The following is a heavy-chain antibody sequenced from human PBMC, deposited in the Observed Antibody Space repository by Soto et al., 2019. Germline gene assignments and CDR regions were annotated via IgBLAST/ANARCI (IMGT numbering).Heavy chain of an antibody. V-gene: IGHV3-74*01. Sequence: EVQLVESGGGLVQPGGSLRLSCAASGFTFSSDWMHWVRQAPGKGLVWVSRMNSNGSRTTYADSVKGRFTISRDNAKNMLYLQMNSLSAEDTAVYYCARGPRGWYGFDYWGQGTLVTVSS. CDR2: MNSNGSRT. CDR1: GFTFSSDW. CDR3: ARGPRGWYGFDY. D-gene: IGHD6-19*01. J-gene: IGHJ4*02.